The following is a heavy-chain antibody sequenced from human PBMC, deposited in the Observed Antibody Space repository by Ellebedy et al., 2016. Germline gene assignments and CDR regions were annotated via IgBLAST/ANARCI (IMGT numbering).Heavy chain of an antibody. V-gene: IGHV4-59*01. CDR1: GGSISSYY. J-gene: IGHJ4*02. D-gene: IGHD5-18*01. CDR3: ARGVDMEDTAMTNDY. CDR2: IYYSGST. Sequence: SETLSLXXTVSGGSISSYYWSWIRQPPGKGLEWIGYIYYSGSTNYNPSLKSRVTISVDTSKNQFSLKLSSVTAADTAVYYCARGVDMEDTAMTNDYWGQGTLVTVSS.